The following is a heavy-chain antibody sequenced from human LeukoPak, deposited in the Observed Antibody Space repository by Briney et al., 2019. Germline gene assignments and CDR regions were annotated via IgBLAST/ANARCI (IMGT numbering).Heavy chain of an antibody. V-gene: IGHV3-7*01. J-gene: IGHJ4*02. D-gene: IGHD3-22*01. CDR1: GFTFSSYW. Sequence: PGGSLRLSCAASGFTFSSYWMSWVRQAPGKGLEWVANIKQDGSERYYVDSVKGRFTISRDNAKNSLYLQMNSLRAEDTAVYYCARDVQADSSGYYFWGQGTLVTVSS. CDR3: ARDVQADSSGYYF. CDR2: IKQDGSER.